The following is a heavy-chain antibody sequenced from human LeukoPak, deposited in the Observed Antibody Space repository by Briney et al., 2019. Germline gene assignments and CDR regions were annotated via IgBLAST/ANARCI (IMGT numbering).Heavy chain of an antibody. CDR2: INHSGST. V-gene: IGHV4-34*01. CDR3: ARGFGYYYDSSGADRLDY. CDR1: GGSFSGYY. J-gene: IGHJ4*02. Sequence: SETLSLTCAVYGGSFSGYYWSWIRQPPGKGLEWIGEINHSGSTIYNPSLKSRVTISVDTSKNQFSLKLSSVTAADTAVYYCARGFGYYYDSSGADRLDYWGQGTLVTVSS. D-gene: IGHD3-22*01.